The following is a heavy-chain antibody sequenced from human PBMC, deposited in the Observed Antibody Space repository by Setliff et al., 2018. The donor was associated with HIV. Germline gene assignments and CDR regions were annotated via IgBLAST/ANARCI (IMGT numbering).Heavy chain of an antibody. CDR1: GFTFSSHA. J-gene: IGHJ6*03. CDR2: ISGDTFNT. V-gene: IGHV3-23*01. CDR3: AKDIDLGRANFYYYMDV. D-gene: IGHD7-27*01. Sequence: GGSLRLSCTTSGFTFSSHAMSWVRQAPGKGLQWVSGISGDTFNTYTADSVKGRLTISRDNSRNTLYLQMNNLRAEDSGIYYCAKDIDLGRANFYYYMDVWGKGTTVTVSS.